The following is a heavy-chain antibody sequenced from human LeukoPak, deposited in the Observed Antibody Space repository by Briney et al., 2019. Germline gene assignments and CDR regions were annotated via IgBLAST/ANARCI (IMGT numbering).Heavy chain of an antibody. J-gene: IGHJ4*02. CDR2: IWYDGSNK. CDR3: ARAQLWFGELLPKSGIDY. CDR1: GFTFSSYG. Sequence: GGSLRLSCAASGFTFSSYGMHWVRQAPGKGLEWVAVIWYDGSNKYYADSVKGRFTISRDNSKNTLYLQMNSLRAEDTAVYYCARAQLWFGELLPKSGIDYWGQGTLVTVSS. D-gene: IGHD3-10*01. V-gene: IGHV3-33*01.